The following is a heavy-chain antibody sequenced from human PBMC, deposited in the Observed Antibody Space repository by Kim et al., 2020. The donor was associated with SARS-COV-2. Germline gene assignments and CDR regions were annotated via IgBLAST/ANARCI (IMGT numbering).Heavy chain of an antibody. Sequence: SVKGRFTSSRDYSKNTAYLQMNSLKTEDTAVYYCLIGGYNHYYYYYGMDVWGQGTTVTVSS. CDR3: LIGGYNHYYYYYGMDV. D-gene: IGHD5-12*01. V-gene: IGHV3-73*01. J-gene: IGHJ6*02.